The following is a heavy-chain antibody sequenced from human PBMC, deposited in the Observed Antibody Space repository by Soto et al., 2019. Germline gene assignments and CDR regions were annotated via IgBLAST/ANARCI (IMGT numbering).Heavy chain of an antibody. CDR1: GGAISSGGYS. Sequence: CAVSGGAISSGGYSWSWIRQPPGKGLEWIGYIYHSGSTYYNPSLKSRVTISVDRSKNQFSLKLSSVTAADTAVYYCARSELLTATFDYWGQGSLVTFSS. D-gene: IGHD3-10*01. CDR3: ARSELLTATFDY. CDR2: IYHSGST. J-gene: IGHJ4*02. V-gene: IGHV4-30-2*01.